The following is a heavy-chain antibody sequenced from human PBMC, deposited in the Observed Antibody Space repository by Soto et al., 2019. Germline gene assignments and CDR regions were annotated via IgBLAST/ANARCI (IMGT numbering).Heavy chain of an antibody. Sequence: QLQLQESGPGLVKPSETLSLTCTVSGDSVSSSNYYWGWIRQPPGKGLEWIGSVYYSGSTYYNPSLKSRVTMSVDTSKNQFSLKLSSVTAADAAVYYCARHPTFSGWEYYFDYWGQGTPVTVSP. J-gene: IGHJ4*02. D-gene: IGHD6-19*01. CDR1: GDSVSSSNYY. CDR3: ARHPTFSGWEYYFDY. V-gene: IGHV4-39*01. CDR2: VYYSGST.